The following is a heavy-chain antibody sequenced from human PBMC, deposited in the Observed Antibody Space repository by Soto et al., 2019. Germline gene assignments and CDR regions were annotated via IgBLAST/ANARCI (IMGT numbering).Heavy chain of an antibody. D-gene: IGHD1-26*01. V-gene: IGHV4-30-4*01. J-gene: IGHJ6*02. CDR2: IYYSGNT. CDR1: GGSTSSDNY. Sequence: SETLSLTCTVSGGSTSSDNYWSWIRQPPGKGLEWIGHIYYSGNTDYNPSLKSRLAISIDTSKNQFSLKLSSVTAADTAVYYCARDGGGSYGYYYGMDVWGQGTTVTVSS. CDR3: ARDGGGSYGYYYGMDV.